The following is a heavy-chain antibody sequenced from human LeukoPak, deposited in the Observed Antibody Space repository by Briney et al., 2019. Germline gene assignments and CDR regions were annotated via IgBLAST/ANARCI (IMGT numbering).Heavy chain of an antibody. CDR1: GFTFSSYS. Sequence: GGSLRLSCAASGFTFSSYSMNWVRQAPGKGLEWVSSISSSSSYIYYGDSVKGRFTISRDNAKDSLYLQMNSLRAEDTAVYYCGTWTTVASYFDYWGQGALVTVSS. CDR2: ISSSSSYI. V-gene: IGHV3-21*01. D-gene: IGHD4-17*01. J-gene: IGHJ4*02. CDR3: GTWTTVASYFDY.